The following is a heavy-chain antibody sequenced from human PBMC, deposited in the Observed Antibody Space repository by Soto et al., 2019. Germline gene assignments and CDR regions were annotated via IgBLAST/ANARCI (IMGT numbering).Heavy chain of an antibody. CDR2: ISGSGGST. V-gene: IGHV3-23*01. CDR1: GFTFSSYA. CDR3: AKDRIVATIRDY. D-gene: IGHD5-12*01. J-gene: IGHJ4*02. Sequence: PGGSLRLSCAASGFTFSSYAMSWVRQAPGKGLEWVSAISGSGGSTYYADSVKGRFTISRDNSKDTLYLQMNSLRAEDTAVYYCAKDRIVATIRDYWGQGTLVTVSS.